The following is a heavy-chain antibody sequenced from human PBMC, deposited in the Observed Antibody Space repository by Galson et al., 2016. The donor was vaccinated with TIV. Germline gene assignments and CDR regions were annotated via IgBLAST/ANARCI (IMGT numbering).Heavy chain of an antibody. D-gene: IGHD2-15*01. CDR2: IIPILGVS. CDR3: AREKGIVVVGSTTPYYYYNMDV. CDR1: GGSFSSHS. V-gene: IGHV1-69*04. Sequence: SVKVSCKASGGSFSSHSINWVRQAPGQGLEWMGRIIPILGVSNYAQKVQGRVTITADTSTSSAYMEVNRLNAEDTATYFCAREKGIVVVGSTTPYYYYNMDVWGQGTTVTVSS. J-gene: IGHJ6*03.